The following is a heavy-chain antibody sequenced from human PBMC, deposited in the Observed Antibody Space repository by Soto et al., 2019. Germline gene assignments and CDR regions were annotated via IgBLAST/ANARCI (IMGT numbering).Heavy chain of an antibody. J-gene: IGHJ6*02. CDR3: ATSNGATVVRRYYYYGMDV. CDR1: GGTFSSYA. Sequence: QVQLVQSGAEVKKPGSSVKVSCKASGGTFSSYAISWVRQAPGQGLEWMGGITHIFGTANYTQKFQGRDTITADESTSTAYMERSSLRSEDTAVYYCATSNGATVVRRYYYYGMDVWGQGTTVTVSS. D-gene: IGHD4-17*01. V-gene: IGHV1-69*12. CDR2: ITHIFGTA.